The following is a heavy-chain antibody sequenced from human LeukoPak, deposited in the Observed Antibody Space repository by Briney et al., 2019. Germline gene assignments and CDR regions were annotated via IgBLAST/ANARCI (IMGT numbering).Heavy chain of an antibody. D-gene: IGHD3-16*02. V-gene: IGHV3-7*01. CDR1: GLTFGGQW. CDR3: GYTNNFYH. J-gene: IGHJ4*02. CDR2: IKHGGGEK. Sequence: PGGSLRLSCVASGLTFGGQWLNWVRQAPGQGLEWVANIKHGGGEKFYVGSVKGRFTISRDDGQNSLSLHMNNVTVEDTAVYYCGYTNNFYHWGQGALVVVSA.